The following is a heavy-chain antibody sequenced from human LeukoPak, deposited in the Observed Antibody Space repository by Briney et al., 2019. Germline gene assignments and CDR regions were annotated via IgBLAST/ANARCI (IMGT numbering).Heavy chain of an antibody. CDR3: ARDHLRYCSSTSCSCFDY. J-gene: IGHJ4*02. CDR1: GYTFTGYY. V-gene: IGHV1-18*04. Sequence: SVKVSCKASGYTFTGYYMHWVRQAPGQGLEWMGWISAYNGNTNYAQKLQGRVTMTTDTSTSTAYMELRSLRSDDTAVYYCARDHLRYCSSTSCSCFDYWGQGTLVTVSS. D-gene: IGHD2-2*01. CDR2: ISAYNGNT.